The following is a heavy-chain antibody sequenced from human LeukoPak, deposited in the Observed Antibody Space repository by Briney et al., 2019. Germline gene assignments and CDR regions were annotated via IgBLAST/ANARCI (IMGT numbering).Heavy chain of an antibody. V-gene: IGHV3-30*02. J-gene: IGHJ4*02. CDR3: AVIWFGELALDY. CDR1: GFTFSSYG. CDR2: IRYDGSNK. D-gene: IGHD3-10*01. Sequence: GGSLRLSCAASGFTFSSYGMHGVRQAPGKGLEWVAFIRYDGSNKYYADSVKGRFTISRDNSKNTLYLQMNSLRAEDTAVYYCAVIWFGELALDYWGQGTLVTVSS.